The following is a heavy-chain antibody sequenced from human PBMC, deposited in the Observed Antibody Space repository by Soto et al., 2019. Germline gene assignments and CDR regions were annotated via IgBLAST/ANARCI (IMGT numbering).Heavy chain of an antibody. V-gene: IGHV1-3*01. J-gene: IGHJ4*02. CDR3: ARDYRSSWDY. CDR2: INAGNGKA. D-gene: IGHD6-13*01. Sequence: GASVKVSCKASGYTFTSYDINWVRQAPGHRLEWLGWINAGNGKARYPQEFQDRVTITRDTSASTTYMELSSLRSEDSSVYYCARDYRSSWDYWGQGTQVTVSS. CDR1: GYTFTSYD.